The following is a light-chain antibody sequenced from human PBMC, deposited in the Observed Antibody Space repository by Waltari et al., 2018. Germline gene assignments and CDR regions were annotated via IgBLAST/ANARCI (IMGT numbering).Light chain of an antibody. Sequence: DIVLTQSPGTLSLSPGERASLFCRASQSVGKYLAWYQQKPGQAPRLVMYDASTRATGIPDRFSGSGSGTDFSLTISRLEPEDFAVYYCQKYVNIPATFGQGTRVEIK. CDR2: DAS. CDR3: QKYVNIPAT. J-gene: IGKJ1*01. V-gene: IGKV3-20*01. CDR1: QSVGKY.